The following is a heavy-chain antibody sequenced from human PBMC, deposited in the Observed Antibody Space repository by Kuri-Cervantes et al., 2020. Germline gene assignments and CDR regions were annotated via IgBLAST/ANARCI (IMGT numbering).Heavy chain of an antibody. D-gene: IGHD3-3*01. Sequence: GGSLRLSCAASGFTFSDYYMSWIRQAPGKGLEWVSYISSSGSTIYYADSVKGRFTISRDNSKNTLYLQMNSLRAEDTAVYYCARGSLRFLEWPQPNYFDYWGQGTLVTVSS. CDR1: GFTFSDYY. CDR2: ISSSGSTI. V-gene: IGHV3-11*04. J-gene: IGHJ4*02. CDR3: ARGSLRFLEWPQPNYFDY.